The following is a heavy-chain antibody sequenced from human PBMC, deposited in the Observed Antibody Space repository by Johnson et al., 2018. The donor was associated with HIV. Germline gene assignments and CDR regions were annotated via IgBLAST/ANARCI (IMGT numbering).Heavy chain of an antibody. V-gene: IGHV3-66*01. CDR1: GFTVSTNY. CDR2: IYTADNR. J-gene: IGHJ3*02. CDR3: ARVRGGSYYLDGFDI. D-gene: IGHD1-26*01. Sequence: VQLVESGGDLVRPGGSLRLSCAASGFTVSTNYMNWVRQAPGKGLEWVSVIYTADNRNYADSVKGRFSISRDNSKNTVYLQMNSLRAEDTALYYCARVRGGSYYLDGFDIWGQGTMVTVSS.